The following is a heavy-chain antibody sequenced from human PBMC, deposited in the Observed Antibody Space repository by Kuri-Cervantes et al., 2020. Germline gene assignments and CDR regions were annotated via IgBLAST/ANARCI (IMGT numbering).Heavy chain of an antibody. J-gene: IGHJ4*02. CDR1: GGTFSSYA. Sequence: SVKVSCKASGGTFSSYAISWVRQAPGQGLEWMGGIIPIFGTANYAQKFQDRVTITTDESTSTAYMELSSLRSEDTAVYYCARDLPLDSSNYYGIDYWGQGTLVTVSS. D-gene: IGHD3-22*01. CDR2: IIPIFGTA. CDR3: ARDLPLDSSNYYGIDY. V-gene: IGHV1-69*05.